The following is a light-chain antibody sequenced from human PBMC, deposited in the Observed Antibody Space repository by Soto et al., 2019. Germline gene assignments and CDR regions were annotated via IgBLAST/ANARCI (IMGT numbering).Light chain of an antibody. V-gene: IGKV1-5*01. CDR3: QQYETFSGT. CDR2: DAS. J-gene: IGKJ1*01. CDR1: QSVSGW. Sequence: DIQMTHSPSTLSASVGDTVTVTCWASQSVSGWLAWYQQKPGEAPKLLIYDASALPRGVPSRFSGSGSGTKFTPTIASLQPDDFATYYCQQYETFSGTFGPGTKVDIK.